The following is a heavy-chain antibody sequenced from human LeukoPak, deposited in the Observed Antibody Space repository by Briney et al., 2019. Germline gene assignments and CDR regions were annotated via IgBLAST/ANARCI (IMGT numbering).Heavy chain of an antibody. CDR3: ASANCYGSWKKVLVY. D-gene: IGHD3-10*01. J-gene: IGHJ4*02. Sequence: ASVTVSCKASGHTFTTYDINWVRQPTAQRLERVGWLNPNNGNTGYAQKLQGRVTMTRNTSMSTAYMELSSLRSEGTAGYYCASANCYGSWKKVLVYGGQGTLVTVS. V-gene: IGHV1-8*01. CDR1: GHTFTTYD. CDR2: LNPNNGNT.